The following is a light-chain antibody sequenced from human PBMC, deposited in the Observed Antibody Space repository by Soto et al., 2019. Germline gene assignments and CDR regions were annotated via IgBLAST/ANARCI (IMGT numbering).Light chain of an antibody. J-gene: IGLJ1*01. Sequence: QSALTQPASVSGSPGQSITISCTGTSSDVGGYNYVSWYQQHPGKAPKLMIYEVSNRPSGVSNRFSGSKSGNTASLTISGLPGEDGGDYYCSSYTSSSLDYVFGTGTKVTVL. CDR2: EVS. CDR1: SSDVGGYNY. V-gene: IGLV2-14*01. CDR3: SSYTSSSLDYV.